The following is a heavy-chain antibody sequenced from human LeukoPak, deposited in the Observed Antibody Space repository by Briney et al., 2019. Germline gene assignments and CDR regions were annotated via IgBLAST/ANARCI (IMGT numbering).Heavy chain of an antibody. Sequence: PGGSLRLSCAASGFTFSSYEMNWVRQAPGKGLEWVSYISSSGTTKYYADSVKGRFTISRDNAKGSLYLQMNSLRAEDTALYYCARDRRRDGNNYLDYWGQGALVTVSS. D-gene: IGHD5-24*01. CDR1: GFTFSSYE. J-gene: IGHJ4*02. CDR3: ARDRRRDGNNYLDY. V-gene: IGHV3-48*03. CDR2: ISSSGTTK.